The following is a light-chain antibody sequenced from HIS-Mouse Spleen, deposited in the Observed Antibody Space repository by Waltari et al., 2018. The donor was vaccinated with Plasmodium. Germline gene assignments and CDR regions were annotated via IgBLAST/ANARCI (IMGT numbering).Light chain of an antibody. J-gene: IGKJ3*01. CDR2: GAS. CDR1: QSVSSN. V-gene: IGKV3-15*01. CDR3: QQYNNWSFT. Sequence: EIVLKQSPATLYVSPGERATLSCRASQSVSSNVAWYQQKPGQAPRLLSYGASTRATGIPARFSGSGSGTEFTLTISSLQSEDFAVYYCQQYNNWSFTFGPGTKVDIK.